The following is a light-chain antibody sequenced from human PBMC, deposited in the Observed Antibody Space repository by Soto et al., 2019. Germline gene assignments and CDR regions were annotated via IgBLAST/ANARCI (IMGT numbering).Light chain of an antibody. J-gene: IGKJ2*01. CDR3: QQYGSSPPT. CDR2: GAS. V-gene: IGKV3-20*01. CDR1: QSVSSSY. Sequence: EIVLTQSPGTLSLSPGERATLSCRASQSVSSSYLAWYQQTPGQAPSLLIYGASSRATGIPDRFSGSGSGTDFTLTISRLEPEDFSVYYCQQYGSSPPTFGQGTKLEIK.